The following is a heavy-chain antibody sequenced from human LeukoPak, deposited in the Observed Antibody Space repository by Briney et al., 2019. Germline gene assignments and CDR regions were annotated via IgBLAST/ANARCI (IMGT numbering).Heavy chain of an antibody. CDR3: ASYYGGVFDY. CDR2: IIPILGIA. D-gene: IGHD4-23*01. CDR1: GGTFSSYA. Sequence: SVKVSCKASGGTFSSYAISWVRQAPGQGLEWMGRIIPILGIANYAQRFQGRVTITADKSTSTAYMELSSLRSEDTAVYYCASYYGGVFDYWGQGTLVTVSS. V-gene: IGHV1-69*04. J-gene: IGHJ4*02.